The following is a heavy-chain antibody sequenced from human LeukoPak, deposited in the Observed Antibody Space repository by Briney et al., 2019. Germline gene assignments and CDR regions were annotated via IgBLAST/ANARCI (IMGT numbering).Heavy chain of an antibody. V-gene: IGHV5-51*01. CDR2: VYPGDSDT. CDR3: ARQSTTVGATTTLGY. J-gene: IGHJ4*02. Sequence: GESLKISCKGSGYSFTTYWIGWVRQMHGKGLEWMGIVYPGDSDTRYSPSFQGQVTISADKSISTAYLQWNSLKASDTAMYYCARQSTTVGATTTLGYWGQGTLVTVSS. D-gene: IGHD1-26*01. CDR1: GYSFTTYW.